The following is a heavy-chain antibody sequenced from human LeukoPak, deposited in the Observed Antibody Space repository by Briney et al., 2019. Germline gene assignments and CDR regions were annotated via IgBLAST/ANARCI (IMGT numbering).Heavy chain of an antibody. J-gene: IGHJ4*02. CDR3: ARQSITMIVVVTLFDY. CDR1: GGSISSSSYY. D-gene: IGHD3-22*01. CDR2: IYYSGST. V-gene: IGHV4-39*01. Sequence: PSETLSLTCTVSGGSISSSSYYWGWIRQPPGKGLEWIGSIYYSGSTYYNPSLKSRVTISVDTSKNQFSLKLSSVTAADTAVYYCARQSITMIVVVTLFDYWGQGTLVTVSS.